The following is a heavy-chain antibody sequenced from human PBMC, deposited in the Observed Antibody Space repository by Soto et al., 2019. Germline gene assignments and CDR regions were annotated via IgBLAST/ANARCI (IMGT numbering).Heavy chain of an antibody. J-gene: IGHJ4*02. CDR2: IRSKAYGGTT. CDR3: TAGKLYPSLDFDY. D-gene: IGHD2-8*01. Sequence: SLILSCTASGLTFNDYTLSLVRQAPGKGLEWVGFIRSKAYGGTTEYAASVKGRFTISRDDSKSIAYLQMNSLKTEDTAVYYCTAGKLYPSLDFDYWGQGTLVTVSS. V-gene: IGHV3-49*04. CDR1: GLTFNDYT.